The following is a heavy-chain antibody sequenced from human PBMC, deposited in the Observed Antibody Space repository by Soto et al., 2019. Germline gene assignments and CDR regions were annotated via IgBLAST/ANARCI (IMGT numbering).Heavy chain of an antibody. CDR3: ARTXCSSTSCYNHYYYGMDV. V-gene: IGHV1-3*01. J-gene: IGHJ6*02. CDR2: INPGNGDT. D-gene: IGHD2-2*01. Sequence: ASVKVSCKTSGYSFTKCGLHWVRQAPGQRLEWMGWINPGNGDTKYSQKFQGRVTITRDTSATTAYMELSSLRSEDSAVFYCARTXCSSTSCYNHYYYGMDVWGQGTTVTVSS. CDR1: GYSFTKCG.